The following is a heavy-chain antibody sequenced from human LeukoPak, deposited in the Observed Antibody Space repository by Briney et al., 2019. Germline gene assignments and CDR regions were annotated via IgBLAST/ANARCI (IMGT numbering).Heavy chain of an antibody. CDR2: IYYSGST. V-gene: IGHV4-31*03. Sequence: SQTLSLTCTVSGGSISSGGYYWSWIRQHPGKGLEWIGYIYYSGSTYYNPSLKSRVPISVDTSKNQFSLRLTSVTAADTAMYYCARVPLWWLTPFDFWGQGTLATVSS. J-gene: IGHJ4*02. CDR3: ARVPLWWLTPFDF. D-gene: IGHD5-12*01. CDR1: GGSISSGGYY.